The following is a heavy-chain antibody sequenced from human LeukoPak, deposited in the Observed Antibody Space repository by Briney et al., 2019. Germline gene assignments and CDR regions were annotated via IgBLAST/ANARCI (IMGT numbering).Heavy chain of an antibody. CDR2: ISGSGGST. D-gene: IGHD3-3*01. J-gene: IGHJ4*02. CDR1: GFTFSSYA. Sequence: GGSLRLSCAASGFTFSSYAMSWVRQAPGKGLEWVSAISGSGGSTYYADSVKGRFTISRDNFKNTLYLQMNSLRAEDTAVYYCAKDVTRFLEWLFDYWGQGTLVTVSS. CDR3: AKDVTRFLEWLFDY. V-gene: IGHV3-23*01.